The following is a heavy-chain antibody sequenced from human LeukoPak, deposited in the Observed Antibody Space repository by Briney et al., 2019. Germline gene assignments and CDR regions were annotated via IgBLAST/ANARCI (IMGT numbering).Heavy chain of an antibody. CDR3: ARGNQLLCGGRDAFDI. CDR1: GYSFTSYW. D-gene: IGHD2-2*01. CDR2: IYPGDSDT. V-gene: IGHV5-51*01. Sequence: GESLKISCKGSGYSFTSYWIGWVRQMPGKGLEWMGIIYPGDSDTRYSPSFQGQVTISADKSISTAYLQWSSLKASDTAMYYCARGNQLLCGGRDAFDIWGQGTMVTVSS. J-gene: IGHJ3*02.